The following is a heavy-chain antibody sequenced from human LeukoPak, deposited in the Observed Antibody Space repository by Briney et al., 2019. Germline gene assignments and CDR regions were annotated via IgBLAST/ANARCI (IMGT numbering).Heavy chain of an antibody. J-gene: IGHJ4*02. CDR1: GYSFTDKY. Sequence: ASVKVSCKASGYSFTDKYMHWVRQAPGQGLEWMGWINPNSGGTNYAQKFQGRVTITADESTSTAYMELSSLRSEDTAVYYCARGEVPPHYFDYWGQGTLVTVSS. CDR3: ARGEVPPHYFDY. CDR2: INPNSGGT. V-gene: IGHV1-2*02.